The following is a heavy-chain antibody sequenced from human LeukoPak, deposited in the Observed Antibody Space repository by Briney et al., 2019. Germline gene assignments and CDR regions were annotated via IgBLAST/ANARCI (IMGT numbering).Heavy chain of an antibody. J-gene: IGHJ3*02. D-gene: IGHD3-3*01. CDR2: IWYDGSKT. CDR3: AKDWDFWRGYPYAFDI. CDR1: GFTFKNYG. V-gene: IGHV3-33*06. Sequence: GRSLRLSCVTSGFTFKNYGMRWVRQAPGKGLEWVAIIWYDGSKTYYGDSVKGRFTISRDNSKNTLYLQMNSLRVEDTAVYFCAKDWDFWRGYPYAFDIWGQGTMVTVPS.